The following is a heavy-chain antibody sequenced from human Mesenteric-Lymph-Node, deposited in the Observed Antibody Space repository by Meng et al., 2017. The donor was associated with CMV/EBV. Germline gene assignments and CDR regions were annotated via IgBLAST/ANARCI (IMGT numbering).Heavy chain of an antibody. CDR2: INHSGST. CDR3: ARGSSYDILTGYFDY. Sequence: QVQLHQGGTGLLEPSETLSVTSAVYGGSFSGYYWNWIRQSPEKGLELIGEINHSGSTTYNPSFTSRIIISVDTSTNQISLNMSSVTAADTAAYYCARGSSYDILTGYFDYWGQGALVTVSS. D-gene: IGHD3-9*01. J-gene: IGHJ4*02. CDR1: GGSFSGYY. V-gene: IGHV4-34*01.